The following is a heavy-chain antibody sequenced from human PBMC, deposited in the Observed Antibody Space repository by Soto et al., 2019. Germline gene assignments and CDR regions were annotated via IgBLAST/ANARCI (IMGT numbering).Heavy chain of an antibody. V-gene: IGHV1-69*14. CDR2: IIAIFGTA. J-gene: IGHJ6*02. CDR1: GGTFSSYA. Sequence: QVQLVQSGAEVKKPGSSVKVSCKASGGTFSSYAITWVRQAPGQGLEWMGGIIAIFGTADYAQKFQGRVTITADKSTSTAYMELSSLRSEDPAVYYCAKPQSIQDYYYGMDVWGQGTTVTVSS. CDR3: AKPQSIQDYYYGMDV. D-gene: IGHD6-6*01.